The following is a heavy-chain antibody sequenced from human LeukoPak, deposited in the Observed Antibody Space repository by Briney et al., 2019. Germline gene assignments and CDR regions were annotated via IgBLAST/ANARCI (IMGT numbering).Heavy chain of an antibody. V-gene: IGHV4-34*01. CDR2: INHSGST. CDR1: GGTFRGYY. J-gene: IGHJ3*02. Sequence: KPAETLSLTCVVYGGTFRGYYWNWIRQSPGKWLEWIGEINHSGSTTSNPAFKSRVTISVDTSKRQFSLKLNSLTAADTALYFCARSLLWPTGAFDIWDQGTMVTVSS. CDR3: ARSLLWPTGAFDI. D-gene: IGHD1-1*01.